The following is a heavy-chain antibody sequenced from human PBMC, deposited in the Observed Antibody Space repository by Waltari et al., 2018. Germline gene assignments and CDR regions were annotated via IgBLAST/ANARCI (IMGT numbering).Heavy chain of an antibody. Sequence: QVQLVQSGAEVKKPGASVKVSCKASGGTFSSYAISWVRQAPGQGLEWMGGIIPIFGTANYAQKFQGRVTITADKSTSTAYMELSSLRSEDTAVYYCAGPYCSGGSCYPLKLYYYYMDVWGKGTTVTVSS. V-gene: IGHV1-69*13. CDR3: AGPYCSGGSCYPLKLYYYYMDV. CDR2: IIPIFGTA. J-gene: IGHJ6*03. CDR1: GGTFSSYA. D-gene: IGHD2-15*01.